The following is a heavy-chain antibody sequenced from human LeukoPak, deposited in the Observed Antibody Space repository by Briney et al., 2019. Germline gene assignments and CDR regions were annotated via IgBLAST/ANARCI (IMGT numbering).Heavy chain of an antibody. Sequence: SQTLSVSCTVSGGSISSGGYYWSWIRQPPGKGLEWIGEINHSGSTNYNPSLKSRVTISVDTSNNQFSLKLSSVTAADTAVYYCVRGRYSSSWNFDYWGQGTLVTVSS. V-gene: IGHV4-30-2*01. CDR1: GGSISSGGYY. CDR3: VRGRYSSSWNFDY. D-gene: IGHD6-13*01. J-gene: IGHJ4*02. CDR2: INHSGST.